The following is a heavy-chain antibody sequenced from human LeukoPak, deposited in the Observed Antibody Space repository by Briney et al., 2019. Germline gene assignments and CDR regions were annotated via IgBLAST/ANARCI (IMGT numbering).Heavy chain of an antibody. CDR1: GFTFSSYA. V-gene: IGHV3-64D*06. J-gene: IGHJ3*02. D-gene: IGHD5-18*01. Sequence: GGSLRLSCSASGFTFSSYAMHWVRQAPGKGLEYVSAISSNGGSTYYVDSVKGRFTISRDNSKNTLYLQMSSLRAEDTAVYYCVKDQYTAMPDAFDIWGQGTMVTVPS. CDR3: VKDQYTAMPDAFDI. CDR2: ISSNGGST.